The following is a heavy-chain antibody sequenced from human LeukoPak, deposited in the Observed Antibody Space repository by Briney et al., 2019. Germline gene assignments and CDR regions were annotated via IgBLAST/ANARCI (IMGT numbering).Heavy chain of an antibody. CDR2: INHSGST. CDR1: GGSFSGYY. CDR3: ARLGPDSSGWYMTDYYYYGMDV. V-gene: IGHV4-34*01. Sequence: SETLSLTCAVYGGSFSGYYWSWIRQPPGKGLEWIGEINHSGSTNYNPSLKSRVTISVDTSKNQFSLKLSSVTAADTAVYYCARLGPDSSGWYMTDYYYYGMDVWGQGTTVTVSS. J-gene: IGHJ6*02. D-gene: IGHD6-19*01.